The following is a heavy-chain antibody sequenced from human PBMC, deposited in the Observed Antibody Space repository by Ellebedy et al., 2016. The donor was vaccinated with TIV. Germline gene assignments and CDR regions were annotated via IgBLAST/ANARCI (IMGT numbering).Heavy chain of an antibody. D-gene: IGHD3-10*01. CDR3: ARRSRGPSYYFDY. CDR1: GFTFSSYY. CDR2: ISGSGGML. J-gene: IGHJ4*02. V-gene: IGHV3-48*04. Sequence: GESLKISCAASGFTFSSYYMNWVRQAPGKGLEWVSYISGSGGMLDHADSVKGRFTISRDNAKNSLYLPLRSLRAEDTAVYYCARRSRGPSYYFDYWGQGALVTVSS.